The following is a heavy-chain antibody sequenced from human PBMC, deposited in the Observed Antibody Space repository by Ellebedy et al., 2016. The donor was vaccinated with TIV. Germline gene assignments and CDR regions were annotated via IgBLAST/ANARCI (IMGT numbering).Heavy chain of an antibody. D-gene: IGHD6-13*01. CDR2: IYNTGRT. J-gene: IGHJ4*02. Sequence: SETLSLTCVVSGGSVNSGNYYWSWIRQSPGRRLDWIGSIYNTGRTNYRPSLRSRVTMTVDTSKNLFSLRLTSVTAADTAIYDCARADAFLGIAAAVYIFDYWGQGALVTVSS. V-gene: IGHV4-61*01. CDR1: GGSVNSGNYY. CDR3: ARADAFLGIAAAVYIFDY.